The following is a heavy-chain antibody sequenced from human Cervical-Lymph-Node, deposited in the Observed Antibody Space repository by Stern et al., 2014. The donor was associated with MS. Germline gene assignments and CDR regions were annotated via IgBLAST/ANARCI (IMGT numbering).Heavy chain of an antibody. CDR2: IRAYNGNT. J-gene: IGHJ5*02. V-gene: IGHV1-18*01. CDR3: ARTSRRLVVASANWFDP. CDR1: GYTFTSYG. D-gene: IGHD2-15*01. Sequence: QVQLGQSGAEVKKPGASVKVSCKASGYTFTSYGISWVRQAPGQGLEWMGWIRAYNGNTNYAQKLQGRVTMTTDTSTSTAYMELRSLRSDDTAVYYCARTSRRLVVASANWFDPWGQGTLVTVSS.